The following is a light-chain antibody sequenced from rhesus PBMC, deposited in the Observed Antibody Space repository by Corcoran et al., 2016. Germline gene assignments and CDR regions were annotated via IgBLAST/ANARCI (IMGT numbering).Light chain of an antibody. CDR3: LQSSNWPRT. CDR2: GTS. J-gene: IGKJ1*01. CDR1: QSVGSS. V-gene: IGKV3-42*03. Sequence: EIVLTQSPATLSLSPGERATLSCRASQSVGSSLAWYQQRPNQAPRLLIFGTSTRATGIPDRFSGIGSGTVFTLTITSLDPEDFGVYFRLQSSNWPRTFGQGTKVEIK.